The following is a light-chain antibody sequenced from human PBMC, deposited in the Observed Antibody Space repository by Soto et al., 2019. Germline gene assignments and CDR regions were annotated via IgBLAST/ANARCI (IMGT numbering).Light chain of an antibody. V-gene: IGKV3-15*01. J-gene: IGKJ5*01. Sequence: EVVLTQSPATLSVSPGERATLSCRASQSVGSLLAWYQQKPCQAPRLLIYGASTRATNIAGRFSGSGSGTEFTLTISSLQSEDFGVYYCQQYNNWPITFGQGTRLE. CDR3: QQYNNWPIT. CDR1: QSVGSL. CDR2: GAS.